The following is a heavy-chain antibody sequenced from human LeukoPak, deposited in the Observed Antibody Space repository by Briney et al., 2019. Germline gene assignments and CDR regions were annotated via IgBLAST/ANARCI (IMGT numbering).Heavy chain of an antibody. D-gene: IGHD2-15*01. CDR3: ASQGKDCSGGSCYSGVRYFDY. V-gene: IGHV4-34*01. CDR1: GGSFSGYY. Sequence: SETLSLTCAVYGGSFSGYYWSWIRQPPGKGLEWIGEINHNGSTNYNPSLKSRVTISVDTSKNQFSLKLSSVTAADTAVYYCASQGKDCSGGSCYSGVRYFDYWGQGTLVTVSS. J-gene: IGHJ4*02. CDR2: INHNGST.